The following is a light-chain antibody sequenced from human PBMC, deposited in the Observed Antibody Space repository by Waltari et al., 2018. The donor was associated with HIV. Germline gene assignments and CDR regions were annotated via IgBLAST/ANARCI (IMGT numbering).Light chain of an antibody. CDR2: TND. V-gene: IGLV1-44*01. J-gene: IGLJ3*02. CDR3: AAWDDSLNGM. Sequence: QSVLTQPPSVSGTPGQNVTISCSGSSSNIGSNIVNWYQQLPGAAPKLLIYTNDQRPSGVTDRFSGSKSGTSASLAISGLQSADEADYYCAAWDDSLNGMFGGGTKLTVL. CDR1: SSNIGSNI.